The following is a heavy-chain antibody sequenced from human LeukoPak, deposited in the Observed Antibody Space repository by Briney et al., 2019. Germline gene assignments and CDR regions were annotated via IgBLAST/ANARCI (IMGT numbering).Heavy chain of an antibody. J-gene: IGHJ4*02. CDR2: ISPGGNTI. CDR1: GFIFRSHG. Sequence: GGSLRLSCAGSGFIFRSHGMIWVRQAPGRGLEWVSYISPGGNTIYYADSMKGRFTVSRDDAKNSLSLHMNSLRAEDTAVYYCARVRGPTVTAMYFDYWGQGTLVTVSS. D-gene: IGHD4-17*01. CDR3: ARVRGPTVTAMYFDY. V-gene: IGHV3-48*04.